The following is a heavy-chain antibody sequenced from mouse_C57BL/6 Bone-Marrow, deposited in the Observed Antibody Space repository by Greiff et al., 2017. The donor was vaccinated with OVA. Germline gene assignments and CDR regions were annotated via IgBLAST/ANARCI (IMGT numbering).Heavy chain of an antibody. J-gene: IGHJ1*03. D-gene: IGHD2-3*01. Sequence: VQLQQSGAELVRPGASVKLSCTASGFNIKDDYMHWVKQRPEQGLEWIGWIDPENGDTEYASKFQGKATITADTSSNTAYLQLSSLTSEDTAVYYSTLYDGYPYWYFDVWGTGTTVTVSS. V-gene: IGHV14-4*01. CDR2: IDPENGDT. CDR3: TLYDGYPYWYFDV. CDR1: GFNIKDDY.